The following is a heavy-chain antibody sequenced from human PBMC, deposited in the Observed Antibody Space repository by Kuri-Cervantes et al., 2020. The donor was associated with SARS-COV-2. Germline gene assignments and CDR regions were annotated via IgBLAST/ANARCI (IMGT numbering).Heavy chain of an antibody. CDR2: ISYDGSNK. V-gene: IGHV3-30-3*01. Sequence: SLKISCAASGFTFSSYAMHWARQAPGKGLEWVAVISYDGSNKYYADSVKGRFTISRDNSKSTLYLQVNSLRAEDTAVYYCARGGSYREFDYWGQGTLVTVSS. CDR1: GFTFSSYA. D-gene: IGHD1-26*01. J-gene: IGHJ4*02. CDR3: ARGGSYREFDY.